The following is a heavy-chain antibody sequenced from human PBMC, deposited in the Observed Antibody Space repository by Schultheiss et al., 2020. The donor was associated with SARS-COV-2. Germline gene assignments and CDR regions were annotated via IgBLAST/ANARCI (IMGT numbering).Heavy chain of an antibody. CDR1: GFTFSSYG. Sequence: GESLKISCAASGFTFSSYGMHWVRQAPGKGLEWVAVIWYDGSNKYYADSVKGRFTISRDNSKNTLYLQMNSLRAKDTAVYYCARDLSGSHFDYWGQGTLVTVSS. CDR2: IWYDGSNK. V-gene: IGHV3-33*01. D-gene: IGHD1-26*01. CDR3: ARDLSGSHFDY. J-gene: IGHJ4*02.